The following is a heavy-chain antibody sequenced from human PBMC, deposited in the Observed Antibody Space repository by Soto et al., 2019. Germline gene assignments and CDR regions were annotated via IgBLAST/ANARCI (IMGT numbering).Heavy chain of an antibody. CDR3: ARQYDMDV. CDR2: ITSDGRST. Sequence: EVPLVESGGGLVQPGGSLRLSCVGSGFTFSSDWMHWLRQAPGKGLVWVSRITSDGRSTTYADSVKGRFTISRDNAKNTLYLQMNSLRAEDTAVYYCARQYDMDVWGQGTTVTVSS. CDR1: GFTFSSDW. V-gene: IGHV3-74*01. J-gene: IGHJ6*03.